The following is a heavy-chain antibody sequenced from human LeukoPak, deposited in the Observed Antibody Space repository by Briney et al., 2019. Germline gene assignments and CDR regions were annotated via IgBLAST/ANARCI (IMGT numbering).Heavy chain of an antibody. D-gene: IGHD7-27*01. CDR3: AGTGLFFDY. J-gene: IGHJ4*02. Sequence: PSETLSLTCRVSGASISGYYWSWIRQPPGKGLGWIGYMYYSGGTTYNPSLKSRVSISLDTSKKHFSLKLSSVTAADTAVYYCAGTGLFFDYWSQGTLVSVSS. V-gene: IGHV4-59*01. CDR2: MYYSGGT. CDR1: GASISGYY.